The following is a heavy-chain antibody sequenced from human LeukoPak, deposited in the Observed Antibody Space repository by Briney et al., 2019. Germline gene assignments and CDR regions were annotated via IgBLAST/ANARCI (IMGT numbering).Heavy chain of an antibody. J-gene: IGHJ5*02. CDR2: IYYSGST. CDR3: ARVVSGSAVYNWFDP. V-gene: IGHV4-39*01. D-gene: IGHD3-22*01. Sequence: PSETLSLTCTVSGGSISSSSYYWGWIRQPPGKGLEWIGSIYYSGSTYYNPSLKSRVTISVDTSKNQFSLKLSSVTAADTVVYYCARVVSGSAVYNWFDPWGQGTLVTVSS. CDR1: GGSISSSSYY.